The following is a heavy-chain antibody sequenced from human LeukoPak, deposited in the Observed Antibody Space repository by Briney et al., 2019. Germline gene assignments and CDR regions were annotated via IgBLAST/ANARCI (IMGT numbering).Heavy chain of an antibody. V-gene: IGHV4-34*01. CDR1: GGSFSGYY. CDR2: INHSGST. D-gene: IGHD6-13*01. Sequence: SETLSLTCAVYGGSFSGYYWSWIRQPPGKGLEWIGEINHSGSTNYNPSLKSRVTISVDTSKNQFSLKLSSVTAADTAVYYCARHLAAAGTPYFDYWGQGTLVTVSS. CDR3: ARHLAAAGTPYFDY. J-gene: IGHJ4*02.